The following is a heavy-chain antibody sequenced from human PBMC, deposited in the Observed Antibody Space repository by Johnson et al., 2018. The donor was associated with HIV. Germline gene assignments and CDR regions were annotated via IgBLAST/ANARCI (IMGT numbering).Heavy chain of an antibody. CDR3: ARDLGGHAFDI. Sequence: VQLVESGGGVVRPGGSLRLSCAASGFTFDDHGMSWVRQAPGKGLEYVSAISSNGGSTYYANSVKGRFTISRDNSKNTLYLQMGSLRAEDMAVYYCARDLGGHAFDIWGQGTMVTVSS. CDR1: GFTFDDHG. CDR2: ISSNGGST. J-gene: IGHJ3*02. V-gene: IGHV3-64*01. D-gene: IGHD3-16*01.